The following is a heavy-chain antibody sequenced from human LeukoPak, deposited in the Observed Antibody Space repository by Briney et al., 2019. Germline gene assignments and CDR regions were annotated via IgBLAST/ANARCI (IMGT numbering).Heavy chain of an antibody. CDR2: IIENGSNQ. V-gene: IGHV3-30*04. D-gene: IGHD6-19*01. J-gene: IGHJ4*02. CDR1: GFTFSNYI. CDR3: ARVQGGGYRTADY. Sequence: GRSLRLSCAASGFTFSNYIMHWVRQAPGKGLDWVAVIIENGSNQYYADSVKGRFTISRDNSKNTLFLQMNSLRGEDTAMYYCARVQGGGYRTADYWGQGTLVTVSS.